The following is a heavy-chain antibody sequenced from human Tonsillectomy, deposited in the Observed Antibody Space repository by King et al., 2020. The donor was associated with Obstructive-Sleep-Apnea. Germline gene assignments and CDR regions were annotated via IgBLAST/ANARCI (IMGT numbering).Heavy chain of an antibody. Sequence: VQLQESGPGLVKPSETLSLTCTVAGGSISGYYWGWIRQPPGKGLEWIGDIYYNGNTNYNPSLKSLVTISVDTSKNQFSLKRSSVTAADTAVYYCAGGSWGLFDYWGQGSLVTVSS. V-gene: IGHV4-59*01. CDR1: GGSISGYY. J-gene: IGHJ4*02. D-gene: IGHD3-16*01. CDR3: AGGSWGLFDY. CDR2: IYYNGNT.